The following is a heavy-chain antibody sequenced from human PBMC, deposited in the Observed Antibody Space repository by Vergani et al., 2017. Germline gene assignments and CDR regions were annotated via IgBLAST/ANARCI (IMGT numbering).Heavy chain of an antibody. CDR2: IYYDGSKK. CDR3: VREGSYCGSTTCRNPSYVYYYHMDV. CDR1: GFTFSTYA. V-gene: IGHV3-33*01. J-gene: IGHJ6*03. D-gene: IGHD2-21*01. Sequence: QVQLVESGGGVVQPGRSLRLSCTSSGFTFSTYAMHWVRQAPGKGLEWVAIIYYDGSKKYYADSVKGRFTISRDNSRNTLDLLMSSLRAEDTAIYYCVREGSYCGSTTCRNPSYVYYYHMDVWDEGTTVTVSS.